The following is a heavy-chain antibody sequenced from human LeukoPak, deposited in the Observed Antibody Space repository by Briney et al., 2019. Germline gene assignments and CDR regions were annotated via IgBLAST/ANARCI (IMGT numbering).Heavy chain of an antibody. D-gene: IGHD2-21*01. Sequence: PGGSLTLSCAASGFTFSRYWMSWIRQAPGKGLEWVANIKQDGSEKYYVESVKGRFTISKGNAKQSLYLQMNGLRVDDTAVYYCAKLGDLFDPWGQGTLVTVSS. CDR1: GFTFSRYW. V-gene: IGHV3-7*01. CDR3: AKLGDLFDP. J-gene: IGHJ5*02. CDR2: IKQDGSEK.